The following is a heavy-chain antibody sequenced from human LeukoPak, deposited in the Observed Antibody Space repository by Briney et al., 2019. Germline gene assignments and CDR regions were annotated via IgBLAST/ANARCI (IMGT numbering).Heavy chain of an antibody. CDR2: INHSGST. D-gene: IGHD1-26*01. V-gene: IGHV4-34*01. CDR3: ARDSR. Sequence: NASETLSLTCAVYGGSFSGYYWSWIRQPPGKGLEWIGEINHSGSTNYNPSLKSRVTISVDTSKNQFSLKLSSVTAADTAVYYCARDSRWGQGTLVTVSS. J-gene: IGHJ4*02. CDR1: GGSFSGYY.